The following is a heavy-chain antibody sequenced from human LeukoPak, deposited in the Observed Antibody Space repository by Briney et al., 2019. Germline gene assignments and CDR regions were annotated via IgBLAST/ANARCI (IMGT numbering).Heavy chain of an antibody. CDR1: GFTFSSYW. Sequence: GGSLRLSCAASGFTFSSYWMHWVRQAPGKGLVWVSRINNDGSSTRYADSVKGRFTISRDNAKNTLYLQMNSLRAEDTAVYYCARGEGPALLWFGEFSWGQGTLVTVSS. J-gene: IGHJ5*02. CDR3: ARGEGPALLWFGEFS. CDR2: INNDGSST. V-gene: IGHV3-74*01. D-gene: IGHD3-10*01.